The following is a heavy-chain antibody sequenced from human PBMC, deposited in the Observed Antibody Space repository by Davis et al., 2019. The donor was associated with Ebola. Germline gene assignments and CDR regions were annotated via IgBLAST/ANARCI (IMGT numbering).Heavy chain of an antibody. V-gene: IGHV1-58*01. CDR3: ARDPQVYNWNAHPTWDY. Sequence: SVKVSCKASGFTFSSSAVQWVRQARGQRLEWIGWIVIGSGHTNYAQKFQERVTITRDMSTNTVYMELNSLRSEDTAVYYCARDPQVYNWNAHPTWDYWGQGTLVTVSS. CDR2: IVIGSGHT. D-gene: IGHD1-20*01. CDR1: GFTFSSSA. J-gene: IGHJ4*02.